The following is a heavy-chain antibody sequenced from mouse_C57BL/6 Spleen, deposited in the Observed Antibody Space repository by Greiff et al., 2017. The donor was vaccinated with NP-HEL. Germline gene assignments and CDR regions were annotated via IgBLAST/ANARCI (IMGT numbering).Heavy chain of an antibody. CDR1: GYTFTDYY. CDR3: ARSITTVPWFAY. CDR2: INPYNGGT. D-gene: IGHD1-1*01. J-gene: IGHJ3*01. V-gene: IGHV1-19*01. Sequence: VQLQQSGPVLVKPGASVKMSCKASGYTFTDYYMNWVKQSHGKSLEWIGVINPYNGGTSYNQKFKGKATLTVDTSSSTAYMELNSLTSEDSAVYYCARSITTVPWFAYWGQGTLVTVSA.